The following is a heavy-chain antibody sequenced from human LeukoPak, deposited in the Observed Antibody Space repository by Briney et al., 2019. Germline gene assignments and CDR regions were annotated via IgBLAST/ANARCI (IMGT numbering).Heavy chain of an antibody. V-gene: IGHV3-21*04. CDR2: ISSSSGYI. CDR1: GFTFSSYT. Sequence: TGGSLRLSCAASGFTFSSYTMNWVRQAPGKGLEWVSSISSSSGYIYYADSVKGRLTISRDNSNNMLYLQMNRLRAEDTAMYYCAKDQYQLLYLFDYWGQGTQVTVSS. CDR3: AKDQYQLLYLFDY. J-gene: IGHJ4*02. D-gene: IGHD2-2*01.